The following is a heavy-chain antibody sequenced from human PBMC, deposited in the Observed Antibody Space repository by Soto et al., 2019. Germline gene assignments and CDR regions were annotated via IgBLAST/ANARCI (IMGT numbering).Heavy chain of an antibody. CDR1: GFTFDDYA. J-gene: IGHJ5*02. CDR2: ISWNSGSI. CDR3: AKDMHSSGWYWFDP. Sequence: EVQLVESGGGLVQPGRSLRLSCAASGFTFDDYAMHWVRQAPGKGLEWVSGISWNSGSIDYADSVKGRFTISRDNAKNSLYLQMNSLRAEDTALYYCAKDMHSSGWYWFDPWGQGTLVTVSS. V-gene: IGHV3-9*01. D-gene: IGHD6-13*01.